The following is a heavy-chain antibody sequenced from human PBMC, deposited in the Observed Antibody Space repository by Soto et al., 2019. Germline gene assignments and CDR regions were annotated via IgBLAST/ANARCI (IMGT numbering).Heavy chain of an antibody. CDR1: GYTFTSYA. J-gene: IGHJ4*02. Sequence: QVQLVQSGAEVKKPGASVKVSCKASGYTFTSYAMHWVRQAPGQRLEWMGWINAGNGNTKYSQKFQGRVTITRDTSASTAYMELRSLRSEDTAVYYCARSIVGVRGVIPYFDYWGQGTLVTVSS. CDR3: ARSIVGVRGVIPYFDY. D-gene: IGHD3-10*01. V-gene: IGHV1-3*01. CDR2: INAGNGNT.